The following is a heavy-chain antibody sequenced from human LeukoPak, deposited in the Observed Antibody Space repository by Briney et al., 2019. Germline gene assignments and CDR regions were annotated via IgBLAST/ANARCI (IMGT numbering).Heavy chain of an antibody. D-gene: IGHD4-17*01. CDR2: ISYDGSNK. CDR3: ASLNTVTTFDY. Sequence: GRSLRLSCAASGFTFSSYAMHWVRQAPGKGLEWVAVISYDGSNKYYADSVKGRFTISRDNSKNTLYLQMNSLRAEDTAVYYCASLNTVTTFDYWGQGTLVTVSS. V-gene: IGHV3-30-3*01. J-gene: IGHJ4*02. CDR1: GFTFSSYA.